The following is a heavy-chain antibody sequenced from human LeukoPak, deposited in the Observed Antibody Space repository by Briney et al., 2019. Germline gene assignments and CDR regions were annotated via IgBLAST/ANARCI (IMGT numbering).Heavy chain of an antibody. CDR2: IIPILGIA. Sequence: GASVKVSCKASGGTFSSYAISWVRQAPGQGLEWMGRIIPILGIANCAQKFQGRVTITADKSTSTAYMELSSLRSEDTAVYYCARDSDSSGYNWFDPWGQGTLVTVSS. CDR1: GGTFSSYA. D-gene: IGHD3-22*01. V-gene: IGHV1-69*04. J-gene: IGHJ5*02. CDR3: ARDSDSSGYNWFDP.